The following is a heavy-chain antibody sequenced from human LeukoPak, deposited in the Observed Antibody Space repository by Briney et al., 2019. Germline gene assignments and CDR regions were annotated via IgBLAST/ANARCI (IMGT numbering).Heavy chain of an antibody. V-gene: IGHV5-51*01. J-gene: IGHJ4*02. D-gene: IGHD6-19*01. CDR2: IYPSDSDT. CDR1: GYSFTTYW. CDR3: ARSATGWGFDA. Sequence: GESLKISCKGSGYSFTTYWIGWVRPMSGKGLEWMGIIYPSDSDTRYSPSFQGQVTISADKSISTAYLQWSSLKASGSAMYYCARSATGWGFDAWGQGTLGTVSS.